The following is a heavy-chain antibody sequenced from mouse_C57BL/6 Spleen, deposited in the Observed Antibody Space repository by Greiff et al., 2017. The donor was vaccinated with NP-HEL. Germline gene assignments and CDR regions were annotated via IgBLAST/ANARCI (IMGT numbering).Heavy chain of an antibody. D-gene: IGHD1-1*01. Sequence: DVMLVESEGGLVQPGSSMKLSCTASGFTFSDYYMAWVRQVPEKGLEWVANINYDGSSTYYLDSLKSRFIISRDNAKNILYLQMSSLKSEDTATYYCARALYGSSSFYAMDYWGQGTSVTVSS. V-gene: IGHV5-16*01. J-gene: IGHJ4*01. CDR1: GFTFSDYY. CDR2: INYDGSST. CDR3: ARALYGSSSFYAMDY.